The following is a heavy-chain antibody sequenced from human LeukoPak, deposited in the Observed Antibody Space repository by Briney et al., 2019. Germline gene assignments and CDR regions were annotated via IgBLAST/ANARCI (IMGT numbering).Heavy chain of an antibody. D-gene: IGHD1-26*01. V-gene: IGHV4-59*01. CDR3: ARILVVATDYFDY. CDR2: IYYSGST. Sequence: PSETLSLTCTVSGDSISSGFWSWIRQPPGKGLEWIGYIYYSGSTSYNPSLKSRVTISVDTSKNHFSLKLSSVTAAETAVYYCARILVVATDYFDYWGQGALVTVSS. J-gene: IGHJ4*02. CDR1: GDSISSGF.